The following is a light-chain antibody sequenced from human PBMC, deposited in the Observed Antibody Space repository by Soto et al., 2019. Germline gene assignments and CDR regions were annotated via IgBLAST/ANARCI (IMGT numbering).Light chain of an antibody. V-gene: IGKV3-20*01. CDR2: GTS. J-gene: IGKJ5*01. CDR3: QQYNYLIT. Sequence: EIVLTQSPGTLSLSPGERAALSCRASQSISRTYLAWYKQKRGQAPRLLIYGTSNRATGIPDRFSGSGSGTDFTLTIKRLEPEDFAVDFCQQYNYLITFGQGTRLEIK. CDR1: QSISRTY.